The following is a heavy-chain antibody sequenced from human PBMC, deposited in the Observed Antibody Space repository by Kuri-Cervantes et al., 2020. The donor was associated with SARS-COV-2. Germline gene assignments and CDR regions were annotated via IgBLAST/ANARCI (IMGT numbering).Heavy chain of an antibody. Sequence: GSLRLSCAVYGGSFSDYYWSWIRQPPGKGLEWIGEINHSGSTNYNPSLKSRVTISVDTSKNQFSLKLSSVTAADTAVYYCARGGYDSSGYYYGLGFDYWGQGTLVTVSS. CDR2: INHSGST. J-gene: IGHJ4*02. CDR3: ARGGYDSSGYYYGLGFDY. D-gene: IGHD3-22*01. V-gene: IGHV4-34*01. CDR1: GGSFSDYY.